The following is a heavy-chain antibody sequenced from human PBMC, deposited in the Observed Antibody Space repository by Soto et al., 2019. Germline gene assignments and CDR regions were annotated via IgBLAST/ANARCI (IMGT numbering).Heavy chain of an antibody. CDR1: GFTFSSYA. Sequence: EVQLLESGGGLVQPGGSLRLSCAASGFTFSSYAMSWVRQAPGKGLEWVSAISGSGGSTDYADSVKGRFTISRDNSKNTLYLQMNSLRAEDTAVYYCAKDRGQMGAIFDYWGQGTLVTVSS. CDR3: AKDRGQMGAIFDY. V-gene: IGHV3-23*01. D-gene: IGHD3-16*01. CDR2: ISGSGGST. J-gene: IGHJ4*02.